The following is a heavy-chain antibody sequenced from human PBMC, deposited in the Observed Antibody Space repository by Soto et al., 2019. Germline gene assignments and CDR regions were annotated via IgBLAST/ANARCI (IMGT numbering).Heavy chain of an antibody. Sequence: GESLKISCKGSGYSLTTYWIGWVRQVPGKGLEWMGIVYPGDSDTRYSPSFQGHVTISADKSISTAYLQWDSLKASDTAMYFCASRASCIGGSCYSDYYMDVWGKGTTVTVSS. CDR3: ASRASCIGGSCYSDYYMDV. J-gene: IGHJ6*03. D-gene: IGHD2-15*01. CDR2: VYPGDSDT. CDR1: GYSLTTYW. V-gene: IGHV5-51*01.